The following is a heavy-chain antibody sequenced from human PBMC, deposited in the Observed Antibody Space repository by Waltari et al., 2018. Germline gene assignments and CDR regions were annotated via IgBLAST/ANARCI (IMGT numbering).Heavy chain of an antibody. V-gene: IGHV4-61*02. Sequence: QVQLQQWGAGLLKPSETLSLTCTVSGGSISSGRYYWRWIRQPAGKGLEWIGRIYTSGSTNYNPSLKSRVTISVDTSKNQFSLKLSSVTAADTAVYYCAREGGGYSYGSPSAWGQGTLVTVSS. CDR2: IYTSGST. CDR3: AREGGGYSYGSPSA. D-gene: IGHD5-18*01. CDR1: GGSISSGRYY. J-gene: IGHJ5*02.